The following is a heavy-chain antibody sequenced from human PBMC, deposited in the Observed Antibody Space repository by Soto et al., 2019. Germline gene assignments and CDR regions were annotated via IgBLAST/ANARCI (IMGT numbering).Heavy chain of an antibody. Sequence: QVQLVQSGAAVKKPGASVKVSCKASGYTFTSYAMHWVRQAPGQRPAWMGWNNAGNGNTKYSQKFQGRVTITRDTSASTAYMELSSLRSEDTAVYYCARVRGNYWTHFNWFDPWGQGTLVTVSS. D-gene: IGHD1-7*01. CDR2: NNAGNGNT. V-gene: IGHV1-3*01. CDR1: GYTFTSYA. J-gene: IGHJ5*02. CDR3: ARVRGNYWTHFNWFDP.